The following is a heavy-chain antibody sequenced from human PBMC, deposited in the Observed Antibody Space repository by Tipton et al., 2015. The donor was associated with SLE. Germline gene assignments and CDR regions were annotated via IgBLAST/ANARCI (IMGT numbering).Heavy chain of an antibody. CDR3: ARAGGYSSSWYGDYYYYMDV. Sequence: SLRLSCAASGFTFSSYAMSWVRQAPGKGLEWVSAISGSGGSTYYADSVKGRFTISRDNSKNTLYLQMNSLRAEDTALYYCARAGGYSSSWYGDYYYYMDVWGKGTTVTVSS. D-gene: IGHD6-13*01. CDR1: GFTFSSYA. V-gene: IGHV3-23*01. CDR2: ISGSGGST. J-gene: IGHJ6*03.